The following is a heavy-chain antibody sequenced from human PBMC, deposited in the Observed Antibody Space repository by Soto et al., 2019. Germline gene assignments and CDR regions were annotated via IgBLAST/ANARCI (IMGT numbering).Heavy chain of an antibody. Sequence: QVQLLQSGSEVRKPGSSVKVSCKASGGTHNNYAFTWVRQARGQGLEWVGGIIPIFATVVYAQRFEGRVTISADKSTSTAYMELTNLSFDDTAVYYCTIWWEAVRYHSYVLDVWGQGTAITVSS. CDR1: GGTHNNYA. CDR2: IIPIFATV. J-gene: IGHJ6*02. D-gene: IGHD1-26*01. CDR3: TIWWEAVRYHSYVLDV. V-gene: IGHV1-69*06.